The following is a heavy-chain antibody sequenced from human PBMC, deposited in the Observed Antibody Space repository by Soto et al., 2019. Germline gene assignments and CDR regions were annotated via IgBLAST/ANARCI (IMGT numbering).Heavy chain of an antibody. J-gene: IGHJ4*02. CDR1: GYSFTNYW. V-gene: IGHV5-51*01. D-gene: IGHD2-21*01. Sequence: EESLKISCNGSGYSFTNYWIGWGRQMPGKGLEWMGIIYPGDSDTRYSPSFQGQVTISADKSISTAYLQWSSLKASDTAMYYCARLVNIFDFDYWGQGTLVTVSS. CDR3: ARLVNIFDFDY. CDR2: IYPGDSDT.